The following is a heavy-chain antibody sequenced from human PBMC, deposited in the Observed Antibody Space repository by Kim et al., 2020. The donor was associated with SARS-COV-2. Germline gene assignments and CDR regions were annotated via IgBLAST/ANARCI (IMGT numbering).Heavy chain of an antibody. V-gene: IGHV5-51*01. D-gene: IGHD1-26*01. CDR3: ARHSLSVSPDY. CDR2: DP. Sequence: DPKYSPSLQGQVTISADKSLSTAYLQWNSLKASDTAMYYCARHSLSVSPDYWGQGTLVTVSS. J-gene: IGHJ4*02.